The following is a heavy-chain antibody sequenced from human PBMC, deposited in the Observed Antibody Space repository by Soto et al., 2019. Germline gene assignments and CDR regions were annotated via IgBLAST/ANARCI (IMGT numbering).Heavy chain of an antibody. J-gene: IGHJ4*02. CDR1: GYTFTSYD. CDR3: ARDRRDGYNTFDY. CDR2: MNPNSGNT. V-gene: IGHV1-8*01. Sequence: ASVKVSCKASGYTFTSYDINWVRQATGQGLEWMGWMNPNSGNTGYAQKFQGRVTMTRNTSISTAYMELSSLRSEDTALYYCARDRRDGYNTFDYWGQGTLVTVSS. D-gene: IGHD5-12*01.